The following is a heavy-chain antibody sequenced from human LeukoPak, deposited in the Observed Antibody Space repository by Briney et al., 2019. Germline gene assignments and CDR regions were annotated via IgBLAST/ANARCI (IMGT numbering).Heavy chain of an antibody. CDR2: VYNTGST. J-gene: IGHJ4*02. Sequence: SETLSLTCTVSGGSISNYYWSWIRQSPGKGLEWIGYVYNTGSTDYNPSLKSRVTISVDTSKNQFSLKLSSVTAADTAVYYCARDRGYPSLFDYWGQGTLVTVSS. V-gene: IGHV4-59*01. D-gene: IGHD5-12*01. CDR1: GGSISNYY. CDR3: ARDRGYPSLFDY.